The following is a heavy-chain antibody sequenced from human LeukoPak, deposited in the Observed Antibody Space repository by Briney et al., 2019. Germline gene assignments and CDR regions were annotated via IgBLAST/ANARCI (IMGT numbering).Heavy chain of an antibody. CDR1: GGSFSGYY. Sequence: SETLSLTCAVYGGSFSGYYWSWIRQPPGKGLEWIGEINHSGSTNHNPSLKSRVTISVDTSKNQFSLKLSSVTAADTAVYYCARGAKAAGYFDWLLRYYFDYWGQGTLVTVSS. J-gene: IGHJ4*02. CDR2: INHSGST. D-gene: IGHD3-9*01. CDR3: ARGAKAAGYFDWLLRYYFDY. V-gene: IGHV4-34*01.